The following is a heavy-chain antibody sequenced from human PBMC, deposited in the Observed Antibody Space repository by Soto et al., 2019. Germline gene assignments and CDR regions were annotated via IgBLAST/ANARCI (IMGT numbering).Heavy chain of an antibody. CDR1: GGSISSYY. CDR2: IYTSGST. D-gene: IGHD6-13*01. J-gene: IGHJ6*02. V-gene: IGHV4-4*07. CDR3: ARGNIRQQLVKYYYYYYGMDV. Sequence: SETLSLTCTVSGGSISSYYWSWIRQPAGKGLGWIGRIYTSGSTNYNPSLKSRVTMSVDTSKNQFSLKLSSVTAADTAVYYCARGNIRQQLVKYYYYYYGMDVWGQGTTVTVSS.